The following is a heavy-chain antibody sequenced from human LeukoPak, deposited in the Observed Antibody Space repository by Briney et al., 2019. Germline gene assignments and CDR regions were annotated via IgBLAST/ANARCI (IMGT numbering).Heavy chain of an antibody. Sequence: ASVKVSCKASGYTFAGSFMHGVRQAPGQGLEGMGWVNSNTGDTKFAQRFQGGVTMTRETSISTAYMALSRLRSDDTAVYYCARADPVGYWGQGTQVTVSS. CDR3: ARADPVGY. CDR1: GYTFAGSF. CDR2: VNSNTGDT. J-gene: IGHJ4*02. V-gene: IGHV1-2*02.